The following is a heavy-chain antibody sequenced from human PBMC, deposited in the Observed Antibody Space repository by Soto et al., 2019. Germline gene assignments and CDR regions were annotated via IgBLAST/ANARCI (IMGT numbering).Heavy chain of an antibody. D-gene: IGHD3-3*01. CDR3: AKDADGLSFLEWTYYYYYYMDV. CDR2: ISGSGGST. Sequence: GGSLRLSCAASGFTFSSYAMSWVRQAPGKGLEWVSAISGSGGSTYYTDSVKGRFTISRDNSKNTLYLQMNSLRAEDTAVYYCAKDADGLSFLEWTYYYYYYMDVWGKGTTVTVSS. CDR1: GFTFSSYA. V-gene: IGHV3-23*01. J-gene: IGHJ6*03.